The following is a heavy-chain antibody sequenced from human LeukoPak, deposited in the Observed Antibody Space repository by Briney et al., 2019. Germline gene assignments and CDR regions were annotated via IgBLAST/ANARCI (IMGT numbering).Heavy chain of an antibody. CDR3: ARYSYVRGLTGHFDH. Sequence: SETLSLTCTVSGDSISSYYWSWIRQPPGKGLEWIGYIYYRGSTNYNPSLQSRVTILADTSKNQFSLKLTSVTAADTAVYYCARYSYVRGLTGHFDHWGQGTLVTVSS. CDR2: IYYRGST. V-gene: IGHV4-59*01. D-gene: IGHD3-10*02. CDR1: GDSISSYY. J-gene: IGHJ4*02.